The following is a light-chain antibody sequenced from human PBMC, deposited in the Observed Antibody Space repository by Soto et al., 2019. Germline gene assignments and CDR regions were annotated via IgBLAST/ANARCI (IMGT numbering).Light chain of an antibody. J-gene: IGKJ1*01. Sequence: EIVLTQSPATLALSPGERATLSCRASQSVSSYLAWYQQKPGQAPRLLIYHASNRATGIPARFSGRGSGTDSTLPISSLAPEDFEVYYCQQRSNSPWTFGQGTKVDIK. CDR1: QSVSSY. CDR2: HAS. CDR3: QQRSNSPWT. V-gene: IGKV3-11*01.